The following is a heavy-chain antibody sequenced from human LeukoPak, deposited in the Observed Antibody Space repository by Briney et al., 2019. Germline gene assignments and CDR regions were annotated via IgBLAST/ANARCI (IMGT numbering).Heavy chain of an antibody. J-gene: IGHJ4*02. Sequence: GGSLRLSCAASGFTFNTYSMNWVRQAPGKGLEWVSSISSSSNFIFYADSSKGRFTISRDNAKNSLFLQMNSLRADDTAVYYCARDLSGRDSSGYYRSFDCWGQGTLVTVSS. CDR2: ISSSSNFI. CDR1: GFTFNTYS. CDR3: ARDLSGRDSSGYYRSFDC. V-gene: IGHV3-21*01. D-gene: IGHD3-22*01.